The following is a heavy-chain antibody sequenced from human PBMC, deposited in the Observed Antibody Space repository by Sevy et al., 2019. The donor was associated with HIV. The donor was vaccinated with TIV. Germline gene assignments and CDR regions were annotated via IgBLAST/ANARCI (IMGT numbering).Heavy chain of an antibody. D-gene: IGHD6-19*01. CDR3: ANDSPYTKIVTVAATRVLDN. Sequence: GGSLRLSCAASGFAFSSFAMTWVRQTPGKGLEWVSSISDTAGGTYYAASVRGRFTISRDNSKNTLFLLMNSLRPEDTAVYYCANDSPYTKIVTVAATRVLDNWGQGTLVTVSS. CDR2: ISDTAGGT. V-gene: IGHV3-23*01. CDR1: GFAFSSFA. J-gene: IGHJ4*02.